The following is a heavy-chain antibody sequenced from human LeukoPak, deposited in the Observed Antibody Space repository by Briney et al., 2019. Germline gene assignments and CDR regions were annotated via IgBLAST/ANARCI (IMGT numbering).Heavy chain of an antibody. J-gene: IGHJ1*01. V-gene: IGHV1-24*01. D-gene: IGHD1/OR15-1a*01. CDR3: ATGITTAEYFQH. CDR2: FDPEDGET. CDR1: GYTLTELS. Sequence: ASVKVSCKVSGYTLTELSMHWVRQAPGKRLEWMGGFDPEDGETIYAQKFQGRVTMTEDTSTDTAYMELSSLRSEDTAVYYCATGITTAEYFQHWGQGTLVTVSS.